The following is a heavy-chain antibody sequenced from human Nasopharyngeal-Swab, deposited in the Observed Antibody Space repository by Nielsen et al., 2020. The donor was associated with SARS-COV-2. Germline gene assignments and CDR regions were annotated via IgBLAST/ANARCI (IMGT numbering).Heavy chain of an antibody. CDR2: IITILGIA. J-gene: IGHJ5*02. V-gene: IGHV1-69*02. D-gene: IGHD6-19*01. CDR3: AGREMAVAGIWWFDP. Sequence: WVRQAPGQGLEWLGRIITILGIANYAQKFQGRVTITADKSTSTAYMELSSLRSEDTAVYYCAGREMAVAGIWWFDPWGQGTLVTVSS.